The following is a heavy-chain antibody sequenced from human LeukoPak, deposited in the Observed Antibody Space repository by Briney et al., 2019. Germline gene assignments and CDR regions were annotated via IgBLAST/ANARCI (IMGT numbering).Heavy chain of an antibody. J-gene: IGHJ4*02. V-gene: IGHV3-7*01. CDR3: ARYQYSSGWRGYFDY. CDR2: IKQDGSEK. Sequence: GGSLRLSCAASGFTFSSYWMSWVRQAPGKGLEWVANIKQDGSEKYYVDSVKGRFTISRDNAKNSLYLQMNSLRAEATAVYYCARYQYSSGWRGYFDYWGQGTLVTVSS. D-gene: IGHD6-19*01. CDR1: GFTFSSYW.